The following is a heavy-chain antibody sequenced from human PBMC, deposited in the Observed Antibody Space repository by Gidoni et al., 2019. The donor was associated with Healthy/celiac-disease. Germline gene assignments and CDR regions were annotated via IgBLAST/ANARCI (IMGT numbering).Heavy chain of an antibody. Sequence: QVQLQVSGPGLVKPSQTLSLTCPVSGCSISSGGYYWSWIRQHPGKGLEWIGYIYYSGSTYYNPALKSRVTISVDTSKNQFSLKLSSVTAADTAVYYCARVPFGELSGGFDYWGQGTLVTVSS. D-gene: IGHD3-10*01. V-gene: IGHV4-31*03. CDR3: ARVPFGELSGGFDY. CDR2: IYYSGST. J-gene: IGHJ4*02. CDR1: GCSISSGGYY.